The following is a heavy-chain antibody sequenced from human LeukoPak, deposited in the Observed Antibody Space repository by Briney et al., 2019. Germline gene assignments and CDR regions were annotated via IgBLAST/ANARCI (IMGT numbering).Heavy chain of an antibody. CDR1: GGSISSGGYY. CDR2: ISYSGST. J-gene: IGHJ4*02. D-gene: IGHD3-22*01. CDR3: ARDRSDSSGYYALTY. Sequence: SEALSLTCTVSGGSISSGGYYWSWIRQHPGKGLEWLGYISYSGSTYYNPSLKSRLTISVDTSKNQFSLRLSSVTAADTAVYYCARDRSDSSGYYALTYWGQGSLVTVSS. V-gene: IGHV4-31*03.